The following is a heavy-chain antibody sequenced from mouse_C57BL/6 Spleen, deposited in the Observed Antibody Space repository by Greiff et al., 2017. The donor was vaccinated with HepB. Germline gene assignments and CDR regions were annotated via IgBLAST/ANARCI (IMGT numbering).Heavy chain of an antibody. CDR1: GYTFTDYE. CDR2: IDPETGGT. V-gene: IGHV1-15*01. J-gene: IGHJ2*01. CDR3: TRWGYDYDTYFDY. D-gene: IGHD2-4*01. Sequence: QVQLQQSGAELVRPGASVTLSCKASGYTFTDYEMHWVKQTPVHGLEWIGAIDPETGGTAYNQKFKGKAILTADKSSSTAYMELRSLTSEDSAVYYCTRWGYDYDTYFDYWGQGTTLTVSS.